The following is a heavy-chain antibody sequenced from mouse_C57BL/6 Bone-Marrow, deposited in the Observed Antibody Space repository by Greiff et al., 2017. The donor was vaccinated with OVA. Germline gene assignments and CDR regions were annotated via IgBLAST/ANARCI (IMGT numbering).Heavy chain of an antibody. CDR3: TRATYDYPYYYAMDY. J-gene: IGHJ4*01. D-gene: IGHD2-4*01. V-gene: IGHV5-9-1*02. CDR2: ISSGGDYI. Sequence: EVHLVESGEGLVKPGGSLKLSCAASGFTFSSYAMSWVRQTPEKRLEWVAYISSGGDYIYYADTVKGRFTISRDNARNTLYLQMSSLKSEDTAMYYCTRATYDYPYYYAMDYWGQGTSVTVSS. CDR1: GFTFSSYA.